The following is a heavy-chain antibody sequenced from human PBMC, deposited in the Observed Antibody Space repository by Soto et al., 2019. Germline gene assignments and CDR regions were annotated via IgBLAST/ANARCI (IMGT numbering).Heavy chain of an antibody. Sequence: QVQLVQSGAEVKKPGSSVRVSCKASGGTLRNYGISWVRQAPGQGLEWMGGIIPVFGTANNAQKFQGIVTITADESTSTVYMDVTSLRSEDTAVYYSSIGYATKIVVTTYYGMDVWGQGTTVTVSS. J-gene: IGHJ6*02. V-gene: IGHV1-69*12. CDR1: GGTLRNYG. D-gene: IGHD3-16*01. CDR3: SIGYATKIVVTTYYGMDV. CDR2: IIPVFGTA.